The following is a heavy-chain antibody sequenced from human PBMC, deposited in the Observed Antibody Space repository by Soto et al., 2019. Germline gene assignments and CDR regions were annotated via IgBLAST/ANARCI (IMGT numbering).Heavy chain of an antibody. CDR2: INPNSGNI. Sequence: XSVKVSCKASVNTFASYDINCVRQATGHGLEWMGWINPNSGNIGYAQKFQGRVTMTRDTAIRTAYMEVSRLRSDDTAVYYCARGRASGSYYLLDYWGQGTLVTVSS. CDR3: ARGRASGSYYLLDY. D-gene: IGHD3-10*01. CDR1: VNTFASYD. V-gene: IGHV1-8*01. J-gene: IGHJ4*02.